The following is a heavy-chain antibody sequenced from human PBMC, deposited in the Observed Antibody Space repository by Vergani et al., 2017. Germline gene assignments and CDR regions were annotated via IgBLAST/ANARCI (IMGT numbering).Heavy chain of an antibody. J-gene: IGHJ6*02. D-gene: IGHD5-18*01. CDR3: ARVPYSYGGMDV. CDR2: INHSGST. Sequence: QVQLVESGGGVVQPGRSLRLSCAASGFTFSSYGMHWVRQAPGKGLEWIGEINHSGSTNYNPSLKSRVTISVDTSKNQFSLKLSSVTAADTAVYYCARVPYSYGGMDVWGQGTTVTVSS. V-gene: IGHV4-34*01. CDR1: GFTFSSYG.